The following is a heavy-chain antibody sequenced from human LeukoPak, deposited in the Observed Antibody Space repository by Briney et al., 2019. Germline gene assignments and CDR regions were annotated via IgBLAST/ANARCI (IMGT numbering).Heavy chain of an antibody. CDR3: ARTHYYGSGSSHFDF. Sequence: SGPTLVNPPQTLTLTCTFSGFSLSTTGMRVSWIRQPPGKALEWLARIDWDDDKFYTTSLKTRLTISKDTSKNQVVLTMTDMDPVDTATYYCARTHYYGSGSSHFDFWGQGTLVTVSS. J-gene: IGHJ4*02. D-gene: IGHD3-10*01. CDR1: GFSLSTTGMR. V-gene: IGHV2-70*04. CDR2: IDWDDDK.